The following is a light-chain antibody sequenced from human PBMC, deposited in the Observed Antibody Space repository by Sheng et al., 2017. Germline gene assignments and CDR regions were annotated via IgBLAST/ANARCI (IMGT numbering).Light chain of an antibody. Sequence: DIQMTQSPSSLSASVGDRVTITCLASQSISSYLNWYQXKPGKAPKLLIYAASSLQSGVPSRFSGSGSGTDFTLTISSLQPEDFATYYCQQSYSTPWTFGQGTKVEIK. CDR2: AAS. CDR3: QQSYSTPWT. V-gene: IGKV1-39*01. J-gene: IGKJ1*01. CDR1: QSISSY.